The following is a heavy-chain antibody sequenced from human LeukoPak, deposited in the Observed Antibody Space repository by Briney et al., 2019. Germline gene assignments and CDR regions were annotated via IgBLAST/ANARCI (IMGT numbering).Heavy chain of an antibody. CDR3: AREWWGYDVLTGDNWFDP. J-gene: IGHJ5*02. CDR1: GYPFTTYG. D-gene: IGHD3-9*01. Sequence: ASVQVSCKASGYPFTTYGINWVRQAPGQGLEWMGWINTYNGDTNYAQKFQGRGTMTTDTSTSTVYIELRSLTSDDTAAYYCAREWWGYDVLTGDNWFDPWGQGTLVTVSS. V-gene: IGHV1-18*01. CDR2: INTYNGDT.